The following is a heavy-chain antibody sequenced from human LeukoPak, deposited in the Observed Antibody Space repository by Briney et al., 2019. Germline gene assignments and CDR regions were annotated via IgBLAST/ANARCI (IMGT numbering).Heavy chain of an antibody. CDR3: AREGHIVVVTAIYFDY. V-gene: IGHV3-33*01. J-gene: IGHJ4*02. D-gene: IGHD2-21*02. CDR1: GFTFSSYG. Sequence: GRSLRLSCAASGFTFSSYGMHWVRQAPGKGLEWVAVIWYDGSNKYYADSVKGRFTISRDNSKNTLYLQMNSLRAEDTAVYYCAREGHIVVVTAIYFDYWDQGTLVTVSS. CDR2: IWYDGSNK.